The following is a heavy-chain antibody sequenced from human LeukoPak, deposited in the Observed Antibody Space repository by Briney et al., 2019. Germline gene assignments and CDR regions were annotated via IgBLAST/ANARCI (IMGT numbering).Heavy chain of an antibody. CDR3: ARNASTMIVPGGWFDP. V-gene: IGHV4-39*01. CDR2: IYYSGNT. D-gene: IGHD3-22*01. CDR1: GGSIRSSGYY. Sequence: SETLSLTCTVSGGSIRSSGYYWGWLRQPPGKGLEWNGSIYYSGNTSYTPSLKSRVTMTVDTSQNQFSPKLSSVTAANTAVYYCARNASTMIVPGGWFDPWGQGTLVTVCS. J-gene: IGHJ5*02.